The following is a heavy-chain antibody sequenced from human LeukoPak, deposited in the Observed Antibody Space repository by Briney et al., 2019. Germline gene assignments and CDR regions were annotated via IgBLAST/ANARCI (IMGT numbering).Heavy chain of an antibody. V-gene: IGHV1-24*01. CDR1: GYTLTELS. CDR2: FDPEDGET. Sequence: GASVKVSCKVSGYTLTELSIHWVRQAPGKGLEWMGGFDPEDGETIYAQKFQGRVTMTEDTSTDTAYMELSSLRSDDTAVYYCARPSRYFDWLSDYWGQGTLVTVSS. CDR3: ARPSRYFDWLSDY. D-gene: IGHD3-9*01. J-gene: IGHJ4*02.